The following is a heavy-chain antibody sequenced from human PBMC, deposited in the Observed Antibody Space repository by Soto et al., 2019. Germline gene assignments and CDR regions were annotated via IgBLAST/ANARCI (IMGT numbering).Heavy chain of an antibody. CDR2: IHHSGST. CDR1: GGSLSGSY. CDR3: ASPGYCSDGTCYPDY. Sequence: QVQLQQWGAGLLKPSETLSLTCAVYGGSLSGSYWSWIRQPPGTGLEWIGEIHHSGSTYYNPSLKSRVTLSVDPPKNQFSLKLNSVTAADTAVYYCASPGYCSDGTCYPDYWGQGTLVTVSS. V-gene: IGHV4-34*01. D-gene: IGHD2-15*01. J-gene: IGHJ4*02.